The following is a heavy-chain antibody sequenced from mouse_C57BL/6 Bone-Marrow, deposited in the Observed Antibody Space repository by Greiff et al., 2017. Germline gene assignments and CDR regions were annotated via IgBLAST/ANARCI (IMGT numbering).Heavy chain of an antibody. CDR2: ISDGGSYT. J-gene: IGHJ4*01. CDR1: GFTFSSYA. V-gene: IGHV5-4*01. CDR3: ARDPTVVAGAKDY. D-gene: IGHD1-1*01. Sequence: EVQGVESGGGLVKPGGSLKLSCAASGFTFSSYAMSWVRQTPEKRLEWVATISDGGSYTYYPDNVKGRFTISRDNAKNNLYLQMSHLKSRDTAMYYCARDPTVVAGAKDYWGQGTSVTVSS.